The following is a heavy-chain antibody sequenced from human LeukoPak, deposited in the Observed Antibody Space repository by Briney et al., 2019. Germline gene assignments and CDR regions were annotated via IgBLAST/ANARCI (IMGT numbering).Heavy chain of an antibody. D-gene: IGHD3-16*02. CDR1: GFTFSSYA. J-gene: IGHJ4*02. Sequence: GSLRLSCAASGFTFSSYAMSWVRQPPGKGLEWIGEINHSGSTNYNPSLKSRVTISVDTSKNQFSLKLSSVTAADTAVYYCARGGDYVWGSYRNRKTYFDYWGQGTLVTVSS. CDR3: ARGGDYVWGSYRNRKTYFDY. V-gene: IGHV4-34*01. CDR2: INHSGST.